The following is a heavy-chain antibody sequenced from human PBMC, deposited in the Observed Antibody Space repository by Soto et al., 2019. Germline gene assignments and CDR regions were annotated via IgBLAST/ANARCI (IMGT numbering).Heavy chain of an antibody. CDR1: SGSISSSNW. V-gene: IGHV4-4*02. J-gene: IGHJ5*02. CDR3: AAGYSSSWYEYNWFDP. D-gene: IGHD6-13*01. Sequence: QVQLQESGPGLVKPSGTLSLTCAVSSGSISSSNWWSWVRQPPGQGLEWIGEIYHSGSTNYNPSLKSRVTISVDKSKNQFSLKLSSVTAADTAVYYCAAGYSSSWYEYNWFDPWGQGTLVTVSS. CDR2: IYHSGST.